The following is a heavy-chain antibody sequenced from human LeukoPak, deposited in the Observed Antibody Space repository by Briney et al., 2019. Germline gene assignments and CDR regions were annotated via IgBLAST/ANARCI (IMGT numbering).Heavy chain of an antibody. V-gene: IGHV3-23*01. CDR2: ISGSGGST. J-gene: IGHJ6*02. CDR3: AKADYYYGMDV. Sequence: TGGSLRLSCAATGFTFSSYAMSWVRQAPGKGLDWVSVISGSGGSTYYADSVKGRFTISRDNSTNTLYLQMNSLRAEDTAVYYCAKADYYYGMDVWGQGTTVTVSS. CDR1: GFTFSSYA.